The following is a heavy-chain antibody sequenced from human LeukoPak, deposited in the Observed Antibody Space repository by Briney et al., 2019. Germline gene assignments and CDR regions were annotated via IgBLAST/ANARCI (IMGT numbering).Heavy chain of an antibody. CDR3: ARGYYGSGSYFLFDY. Sequence: GASVKVSCKASGYTFTSYGISWVRQAPGQGLEWMGWISAYNGNTNYAQKLQGRVTMTTDTSTSTAYMELRSLRSDDTAVYYCARGYYGSGSYFLFDYWGQGTLVTVSS. V-gene: IGHV1-18*01. J-gene: IGHJ4*02. CDR2: ISAYNGNT. CDR1: GYTFTSYG. D-gene: IGHD3-10*01.